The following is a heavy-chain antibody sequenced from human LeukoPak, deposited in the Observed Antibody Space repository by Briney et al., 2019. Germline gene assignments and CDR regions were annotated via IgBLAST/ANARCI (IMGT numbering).Heavy chain of an antibody. V-gene: IGHV4-39*07. CDR3: ARGGSSSCFDY. CDR1: GDSISRSPYY. J-gene: IGHJ4*02. D-gene: IGHD6-13*01. Sequence: SETLSLTCTVSGDSISRSPYYWGWIRQPPGKGLEWIGSISYSGSTYYNPSLKSRVTISLDTSKNQFSLKLSSVTAADTAVYYCARGGSSSCFDYWGQGTLVTVSS. CDR2: ISYSGST.